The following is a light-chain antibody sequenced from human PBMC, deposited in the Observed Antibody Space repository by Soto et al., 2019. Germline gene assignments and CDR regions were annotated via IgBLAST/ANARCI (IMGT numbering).Light chain of an antibody. CDR3: QQYNDWPIT. V-gene: IGKV3-15*01. CDR1: QSVRNN. J-gene: IGKJ5*01. Sequence: EIVMSQSPATLSVSPGERATLSCRASQSVRNNLAWYQQRPGQAPRLLMYGASTRPSGIPARFTGGGSGTDFTLTITSLQSEDFAVYYCQQYNDWPITFGPGTRREIK. CDR2: GAS.